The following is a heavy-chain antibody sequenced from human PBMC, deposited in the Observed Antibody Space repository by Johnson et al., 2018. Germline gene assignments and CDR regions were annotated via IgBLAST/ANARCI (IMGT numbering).Heavy chain of an antibody. Sequence: QLVESGAEVRKPGXSLLISCXGSGYSFSNNWIGWVRQMPGEGLEWMGIIWPGDSDTKYSPSFQGQVTISAEPSISTVYLQWSSLKASDTAMYYCAKQRERGTSYMDVWGKGTTVTVSS. CDR2: IWPGDSDT. J-gene: IGHJ6*04. D-gene: IGHD1-26*01. V-gene: IGHV5-51*01. CDR3: AKQRERGTSYMDV. CDR1: GYSFSNNW.